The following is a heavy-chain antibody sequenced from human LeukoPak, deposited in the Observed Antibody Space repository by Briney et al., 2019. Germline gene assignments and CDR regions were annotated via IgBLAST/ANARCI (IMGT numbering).Heavy chain of an antibody. CDR3: ARVAEYSTAGMRY. CDR2: IWYDGSNK. Sequence: PGGSLRLSCAASGFTFSSYGMHWVRQAPGKGLEWVAVIWYDGSNKYYADSVKGRFTISRDNSKDTLYLQMNSLRAEDTAVYYCARVAEYSTAGMRYWGQGTLVTVSS. V-gene: IGHV3-33*01. D-gene: IGHD6-6*01. CDR1: GFTFSSYG. J-gene: IGHJ4*02.